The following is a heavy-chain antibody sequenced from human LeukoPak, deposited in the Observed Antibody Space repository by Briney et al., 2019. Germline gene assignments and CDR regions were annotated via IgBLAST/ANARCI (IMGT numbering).Heavy chain of an antibody. CDR1: GFTFSTYA. D-gene: IGHD2-2*01. CDR2: ISGSGGST. J-gene: IGHJ4*02. V-gene: IGHV3-23*01. CDR3: ATPVHDASLDY. Sequence: GGSLRLSCAASGFTFSTYAMSWVRQAPGKGLEWVSGISGSGGSTYYADSVKGRFTISRDKSKNTLYLQMNSLRAEDTAVYYCATPVHDASLDYWGQGTLVTVSS.